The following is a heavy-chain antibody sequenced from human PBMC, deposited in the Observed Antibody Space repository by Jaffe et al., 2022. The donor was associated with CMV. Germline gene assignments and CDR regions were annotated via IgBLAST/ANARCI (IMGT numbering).Heavy chain of an antibody. D-gene: IGHD3-16*01. Sequence: EVQLLQSGGDLVQPGGSLRLSCAASGFTFRAYAMTWVRQAPGRGLELVSVIGSDSGDIRYADSVRGRFTISRDNSKNRLYLHMSSLRTEDTAVYYCAKYFGLGGSRGRVFDYWGQGSLVTVSS. CDR3: AKYFGLGGSRGRVFDY. J-gene: IGHJ4*02. V-gene: IGHV3-23*01. CDR2: IGSDSGDI. CDR1: GFTFRAYA.